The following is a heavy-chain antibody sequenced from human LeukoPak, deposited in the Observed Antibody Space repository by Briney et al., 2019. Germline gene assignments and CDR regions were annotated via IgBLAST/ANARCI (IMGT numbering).Heavy chain of an antibody. CDR1: GFTFSSYW. CDR2: IKQDGSEK. Sequence: GGSLRLSCAASGFTFSSYWMSWVRQAPGKGLEWVANIKQDGSEKYYVDSVKGRFTISRDNAKNSLYLQMNSLRAEDTAVYYCARFLIAVAHAGFDYWGQGTLVTVSS. V-gene: IGHV3-7*01. D-gene: IGHD6-19*01. CDR3: ARFLIAVAHAGFDY. J-gene: IGHJ4*02.